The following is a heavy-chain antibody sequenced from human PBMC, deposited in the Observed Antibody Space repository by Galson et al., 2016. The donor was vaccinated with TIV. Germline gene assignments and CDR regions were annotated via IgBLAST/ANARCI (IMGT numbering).Heavy chain of an antibody. Sequence: SVKVSCKASGGTLSRFTVSWVRQAPGQGLEWMGRIIPRLGIGNHAQKFQNRVAITADRSTSAAYMELSSLKSEDTAVYYCAIYDSSGYYSAEFFQQWGQGTLLIVSS. J-gene: IGHJ1*01. CDR3: AIYDSSGYYSAEFFQQ. D-gene: IGHD3-22*01. CDR2: IIPRLGIG. CDR1: GGTLSRFT. V-gene: IGHV1-69*02.